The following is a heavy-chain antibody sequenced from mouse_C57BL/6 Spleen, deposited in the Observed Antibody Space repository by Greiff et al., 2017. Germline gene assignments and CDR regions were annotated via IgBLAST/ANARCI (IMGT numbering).Heavy chain of an antibody. CDR2: FYPGSGSI. V-gene: IGHV1-62-2*01. J-gene: IGHJ3*01. CDR3: ERHERGGHYGNPWWFAY. D-gene: IGHD2-1*01. CDR1: GYTFTEYT. Sequence: VQLQQSGAELVKPGASVKLSCKASGYTFTEYTIHWVKQRSGQGLEWIGWFYPGSGSIKYNEKFKDKATLTADKSSSTVYMELSRLTSEDSAVXFGERHERGGHYGNPWWFAYWGQGTLVTVSA.